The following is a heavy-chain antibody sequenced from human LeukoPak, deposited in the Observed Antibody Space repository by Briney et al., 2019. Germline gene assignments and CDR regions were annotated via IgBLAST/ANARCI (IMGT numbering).Heavy chain of an antibody. J-gene: IGHJ4*02. V-gene: IGHV4-30-4*01. Sequence: SETLSLTCTVSGGSISSGDYYWSWIRQPPGKGLEWIGYIYYSGSTYYNPSLKSRVTISVDTSKNQFSLKLSSVTAADTAVYYCARVWGGAMVRGVIGPWGQGTLVTVSS. CDR3: ARVWGGAMVRGVIGP. CDR1: GGSISSGDYY. CDR2: IYYSGST. D-gene: IGHD3-10*01.